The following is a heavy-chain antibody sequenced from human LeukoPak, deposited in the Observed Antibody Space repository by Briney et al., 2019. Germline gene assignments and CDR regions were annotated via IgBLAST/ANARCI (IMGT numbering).Heavy chain of an antibody. CDR3: ARQFGLYSSSFFDY. D-gene: IGHD6-13*01. Sequence: GESLKISCKGSGYRFTRSWIGWVRQMPGKGLEWMGIIYPGDSDTRYSPSFQGQVTISADKSISTAYLQWSSLRASDTAMYYCARQFGLYSSSFFDYWGQGTLVTVSS. CDR1: GYRFTRSW. J-gene: IGHJ4*02. V-gene: IGHV5-51*01. CDR2: IYPGDSDT.